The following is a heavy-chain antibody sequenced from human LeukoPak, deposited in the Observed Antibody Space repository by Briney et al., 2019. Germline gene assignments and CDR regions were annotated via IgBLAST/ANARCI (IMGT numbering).Heavy chain of an antibody. J-gene: IGHJ4*02. V-gene: IGHV4-61*02. CDR3: ASSSFGGIIVIPAGY. Sequence: SETLSLTCTVSGGSISSGSYFWSWIRQSAGKGLEWIGRIYTSGSTNYNPSLKSRVTISVDTAKNQFSLNLSSVTAADTAVHYCASSSFGGIIVIPAGYWGQGTLATVSS. CDR2: IYTSGST. D-gene: IGHD3-16*02. CDR1: GGSISSGSYF.